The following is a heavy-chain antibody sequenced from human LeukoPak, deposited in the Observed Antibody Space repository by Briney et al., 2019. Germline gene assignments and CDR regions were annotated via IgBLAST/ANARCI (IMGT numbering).Heavy chain of an antibody. CDR1: GYTLTELS. V-gene: IGHV1-24*01. J-gene: IGHJ6*02. CDR3: ATDTRFGELLLPTKPLYYYGMDV. CDR2: FDPEDGET. D-gene: IGHD3-10*01. Sequence: SVKVSCKVSGYTLTELSMHWVRQAPGKGLEWMGGFDPEDGETIYAQKFQGRVTMTEDTSTDTAYMELSSLRSEDTAVYYCATDTRFGELLLPTKPLYYYGMDVWGQGTTVTVSS.